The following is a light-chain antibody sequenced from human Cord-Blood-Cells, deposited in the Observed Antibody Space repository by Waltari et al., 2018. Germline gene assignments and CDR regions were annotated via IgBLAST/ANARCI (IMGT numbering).Light chain of an antibody. V-gene: IGKV3-11*01. CDR1: QSVSSY. CDR2: DAS. Sequence: EIVFTQSPATLSLSPGERATLSCRASQSVSSYLAWYQQKPGQAPRLLIYDASNRATGIPARFSGSGSGTDFTLTSSSLEPEDFAVYYCQQRSSYTFGQGTKLESK. CDR3: QQRSSYT. J-gene: IGKJ2*01.